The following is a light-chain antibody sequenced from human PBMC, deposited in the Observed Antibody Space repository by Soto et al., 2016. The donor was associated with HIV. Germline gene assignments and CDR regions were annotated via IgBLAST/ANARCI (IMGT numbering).Light chain of an antibody. V-gene: IGLV3-19*01. Sequence: SSELTQDPAVSVALGQTVRITCQGDSLRNYYASWYQQKPGQAPVLVIYGKNNRPSGIPDRFSGSTSGNTASLTITGAQAEDEADYYCNSRDSSSNHYVVFGGGTKLTVL. CDR2: GKN. CDR1: SLRNYY. CDR3: NSRDSSSNHYVV. J-gene: IGLJ2*01.